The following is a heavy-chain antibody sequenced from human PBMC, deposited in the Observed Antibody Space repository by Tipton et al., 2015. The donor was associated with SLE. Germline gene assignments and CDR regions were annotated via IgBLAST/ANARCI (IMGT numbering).Heavy chain of an antibody. D-gene: IGHD5-18*01. V-gene: IGHV4-61*02. CDR1: GGSITSGSYY. CDR2: IYSSGST. Sequence: GLVKPSQTLSLTCTVSGGSITSGSYYWSWIRQPAGKGLEWIGRIYSSGSTNYNPSLKSRVTMSVDTPKNQFSLKLTSVTAADTAVYYCARISVDTTMAQRVDYGMDVWGQGTTVTVSS. J-gene: IGHJ6*02. CDR3: ARISVDTTMAQRVDYGMDV.